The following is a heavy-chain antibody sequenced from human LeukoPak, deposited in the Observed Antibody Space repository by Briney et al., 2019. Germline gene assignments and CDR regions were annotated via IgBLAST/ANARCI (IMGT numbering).Heavy chain of an antibody. V-gene: IGHV1-8*03. CDR3: ARGRGYRYGYVY. Sequence: ASVKVSCKASGYTFTSYDINWVRQATGQGLEWMGWMNPNSGNTGYAQKFQGRVTITRNTSISTAYMELSSLRSEDTAVYYCARGRGYRYGYVYWGQGTLVTVSS. CDR2: MNPNSGNT. J-gene: IGHJ4*02. D-gene: IGHD5-18*01. CDR1: GYTFTSYD.